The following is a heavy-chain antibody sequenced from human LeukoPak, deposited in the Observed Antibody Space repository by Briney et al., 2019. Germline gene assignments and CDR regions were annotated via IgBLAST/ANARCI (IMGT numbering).Heavy chain of an antibody. J-gene: IGHJ4*02. D-gene: IGHD6-6*01. CDR2: ISGSGDVT. CDR3: AKGGTSSSRFDY. V-gene: IGHV3-23*01. Sequence: GMSLRLSCAASGFTFSTYAMNWVRQAPGKGLEWVSTISGSGDVTYYTDSVKGRFTISRDNSKNTVHLQMNSLRAEDTAVYYCAKGGTSSSRFDYWGQGTLVTVSS. CDR1: GFTFSTYA.